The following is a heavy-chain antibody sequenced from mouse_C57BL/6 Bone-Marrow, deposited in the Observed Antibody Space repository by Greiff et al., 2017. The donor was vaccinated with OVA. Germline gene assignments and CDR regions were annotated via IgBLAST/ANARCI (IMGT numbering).Heavy chain of an antibody. CDR2: IDPEDGET. V-gene: IGHV14-2*01. J-gene: IGHJ1*03. Sequence: EVQLQQSGAELVKPGASVKLSCTASGFNIKDYYMHWVKQRTEQGLEWIGRIDPEDGETIYAPKFQGKATITVDTSSNTAYLQLSSLTSEDTAVYYCASSSGTGYFDVWGTGTTVTVSS. D-gene: IGHD3-3*01. CDR3: ASSSGTGYFDV. CDR1: GFNIKDYY.